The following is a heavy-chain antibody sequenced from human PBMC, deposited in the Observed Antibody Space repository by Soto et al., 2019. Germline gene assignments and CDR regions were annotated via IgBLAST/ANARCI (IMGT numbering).Heavy chain of an antibody. CDR1: GFTFTNYY. CDR3: ARAPLGIIVAPDF. CDR2: INLSGGTT. D-gene: IGHD3-22*01. J-gene: IGHJ4*02. V-gene: IGHV1-46*01. Sequence: GASVKVSCKASGFTFTNYYMHWVRRSPGQGLEWMGIINLSGGTTIYAQKFQGSVTMTRDTSTSTVYLDLTSLKSEDTAVYYCARAPLGIIVAPDFWGQGTLVTVSS.